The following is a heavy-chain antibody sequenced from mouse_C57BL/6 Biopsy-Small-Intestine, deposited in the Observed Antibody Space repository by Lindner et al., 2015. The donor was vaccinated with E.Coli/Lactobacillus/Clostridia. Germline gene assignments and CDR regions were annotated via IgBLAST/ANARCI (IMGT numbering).Heavy chain of an antibody. D-gene: IGHD2-12*01. Sequence: SVKVSCKASGYTFTGYYIHWVRQAPGRGLEWMGRVNPNSGGTKYAQKFQGRVTLTRDTSIITSYMQLSGLRSDDTAVYYCAKCNSNSCYSGRGAFDIWGQGTMVTVSS. CDR2: VNPNSGGT. CDR3: AKCNSNSCYSGRGAFDI. V-gene: IGHV1-72*04. J-gene: IGHJ3*01. CDR1: GYTFTGYY.